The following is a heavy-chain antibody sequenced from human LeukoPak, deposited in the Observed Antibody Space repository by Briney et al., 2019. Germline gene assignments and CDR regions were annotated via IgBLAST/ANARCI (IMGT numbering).Heavy chain of an antibody. CDR2: IKQDGSEK. Sequence: GSLRLSCAASGFTFSSYWMSWVRQAPGKGLEWVANIKQDGSEKYYVDSVKGRFTISRDNAKNSLYLQMNSLRAEDTAVYYCARARTSRYCSSTSCYFDYWGQGTLVTVSS. D-gene: IGHD2-2*01. CDR1: GFTFSSYW. CDR3: ARARTSRYCSSTSCYFDY. J-gene: IGHJ4*02. V-gene: IGHV3-7*01.